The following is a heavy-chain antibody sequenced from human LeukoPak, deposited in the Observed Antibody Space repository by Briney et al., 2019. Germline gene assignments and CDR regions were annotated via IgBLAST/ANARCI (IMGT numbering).Heavy chain of an antibody. CDR2: IYYTGSA. CDR1: GDSINNANYY. Sequence: SETLSLTCTVSGDSINNANYYWGWIRQPPGKGLECIGTIYYTGSAYYNPTLKTRVTISLDTSKNQFSLKLSSVTAADTAVYYCARLGSSSSHPSSDWGQGTLVTVSS. V-gene: IGHV4-39*07. CDR3: ARLGSSSSHPSSD. D-gene: IGHD6-6*01. J-gene: IGHJ4*02.